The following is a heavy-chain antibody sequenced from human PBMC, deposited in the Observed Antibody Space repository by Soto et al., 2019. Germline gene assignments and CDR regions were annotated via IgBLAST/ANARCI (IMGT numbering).Heavy chain of an antibody. V-gene: IGHV3-7*01. Sequence: GGSLRLSCAASGFTFSSYWMSWVRQAPGKGLEWVANIKQDGSEKYYVDSVKGRFTISRDNAKNSLYLQMNSLRAEDTAVYYCARENHALGRGIDAFDIWGQGTMVTVSS. J-gene: IGHJ3*02. CDR1: GFTFSSYW. D-gene: IGHD7-27*01. CDR3: ARENHALGRGIDAFDI. CDR2: IKQDGSEK.